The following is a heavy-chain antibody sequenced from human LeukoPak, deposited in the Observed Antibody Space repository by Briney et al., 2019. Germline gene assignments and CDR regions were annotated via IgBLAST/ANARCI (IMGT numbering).Heavy chain of an antibody. V-gene: IGHV3-21*01. D-gene: IGHD2-15*01. CDR1: GFTFSSYS. CDR3: ARASGGGYYFDY. CDR2: ISSSSTYI. J-gene: IGHJ4*02. Sequence: GGSLRLSCAASGFTFSSYSMNSVRQAPGKGLGWVSSISSSSTYIYYADSVKGRFTISRDNAKNSLYLQMNSLRAEDTTVYYCARASGGGYYFDYWGQGTLVTVSS.